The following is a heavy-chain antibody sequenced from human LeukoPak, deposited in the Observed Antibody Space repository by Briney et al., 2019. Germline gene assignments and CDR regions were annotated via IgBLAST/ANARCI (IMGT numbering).Heavy chain of an antibody. V-gene: IGHV3-23*01. CDR2: ISGSGGST. D-gene: IGHD2-15*01. CDR3: AKDPCSGGSCYSGNFDY. CDR1: GFTFSSYA. J-gene: IGHJ4*02. Sequence: GGSLRLSCAASGFTFSSYAMSWVRQAPGKGLEWVSAISGSGGSTYYADSVKGRFTISRDNSKNTLYLQMNSLRAEDTAVYYCAKDPCSGGSCYSGNFDYWGQGTLVTVSS.